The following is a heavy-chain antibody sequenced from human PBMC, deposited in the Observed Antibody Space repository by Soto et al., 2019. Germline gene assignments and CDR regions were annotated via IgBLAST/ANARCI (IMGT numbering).Heavy chain of an antibody. CDR2: IIPIFGTA. V-gene: IGHV1-69*01. Sequence: GASVKDTCKESGYIFTNYYIHWVRQAPGQGLEWMGGIIPIFGTANYAQKFQGRVTITADESTSTAYMELSSLRSEDTAVYYCATRENLHHFQHWGQGTLVTVSS. J-gene: IGHJ1*01. D-gene: IGHD4-4*01. CDR3: ATRENLHHFQH. CDR1: GYIFTNYY.